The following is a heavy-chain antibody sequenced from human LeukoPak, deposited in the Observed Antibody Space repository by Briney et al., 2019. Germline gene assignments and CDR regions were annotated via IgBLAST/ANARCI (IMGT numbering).Heavy chain of an antibody. Sequence: SETLSLTCAVSGGSFSVYYWSWIRQPPGKGLEWIGEINHSGSTNYNPSLKSRVTISGDTSKNQFSLKLSTVTAADTAVYYCARMLAMDVWGQGTTVIVSS. CDR1: GGSFSVYY. J-gene: IGHJ6*02. V-gene: IGHV4-34*01. CDR3: ARMLAMDV. CDR2: INHSGST. D-gene: IGHD3-10*02.